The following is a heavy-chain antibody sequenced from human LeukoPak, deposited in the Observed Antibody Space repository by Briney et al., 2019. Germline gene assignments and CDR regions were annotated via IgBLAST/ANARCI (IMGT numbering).Heavy chain of an antibody. CDR1: GGSISSSNW. CDR3: ARVRTLGLGGVIVIDAFDI. D-gene: IGHD3-16*02. Sequence: SSETLSLTCGVSGGSISSSNWWSWVRQPPGKGLEWIGEIYFSGSTNYNPSLKSRVTISVDTSKNQFSLKLSSVTAADTAVYYCARVRTLGLGGVIVIDAFDIWGQGTMVTVSS. CDR2: IYFSGST. V-gene: IGHV4-4*02. J-gene: IGHJ3*02.